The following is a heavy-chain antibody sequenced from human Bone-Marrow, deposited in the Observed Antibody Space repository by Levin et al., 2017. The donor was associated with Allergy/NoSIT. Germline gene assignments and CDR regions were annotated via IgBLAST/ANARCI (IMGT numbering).Heavy chain of an antibody. V-gene: IGHV1-69*13. Sequence: SVKVSCKASGGTFSSYAISWVRQAPGQGLEWMGGIIPIFGTANYAQKFQGRVTITADESTSTAYMELSSLRSEDTAVYYCARVRENYYDSSGYPPGFGYWGQGTLVTVSS. CDR1: GGTFSSYA. J-gene: IGHJ4*02. D-gene: IGHD3-22*01. CDR3: ARVRENYYDSSGYPPGFGY. CDR2: IIPIFGTA.